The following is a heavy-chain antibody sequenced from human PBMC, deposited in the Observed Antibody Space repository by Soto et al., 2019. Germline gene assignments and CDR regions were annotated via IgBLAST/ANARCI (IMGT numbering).Heavy chain of an antibody. CDR1: GFTFSSYA. Sequence: QVQLVESGGGVVQPGRSLRLSCAASGFTFSSYAMHWVRQAPGKGLEWVAVISYDGSNKYYADSVKGRITIARDNSKNTXXGQMNSLRTEDTAVYYCARDPERGGHYRYYYGMDVWGQGTTVTVSS. CDR2: ISYDGSNK. V-gene: IGHV3-30-3*01. CDR3: ARDPERGGHYRYYYGMDV. J-gene: IGHJ6*02. D-gene: IGHD1-26*01.